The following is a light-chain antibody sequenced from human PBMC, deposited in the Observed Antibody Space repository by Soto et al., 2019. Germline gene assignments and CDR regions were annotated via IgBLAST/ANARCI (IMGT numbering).Light chain of an antibody. CDR2: DVN. V-gene: IGLV2-23*02. J-gene: IGLJ2*01. Sequence: QSALTQPASMSGSPGQSITISCTGTSSDVGTYKLVSWYQQHPGKAPRLIIYDVNKRPSGVSNRFSGSKSGNTASLTISGLQAEDEAEYHCCSYAGSSTLVFGGGTKLTV. CDR1: SSDVGTYKL. CDR3: CSYAGSSTLV.